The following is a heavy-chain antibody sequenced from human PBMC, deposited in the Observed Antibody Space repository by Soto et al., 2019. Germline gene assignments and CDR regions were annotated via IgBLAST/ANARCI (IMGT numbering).Heavy chain of an antibody. Sequence: SETLXLTWAVYGGSFSGYYWSWIRQPPGKGLEWIGEINHSGSTNYNPSLKSRVTISVDTSKNQFSLKLSSVTAADTAVYYCARVRSWYAYYYYYMDVWGKGTTVTVSS. J-gene: IGHJ6*03. D-gene: IGHD6-13*01. CDR2: INHSGST. V-gene: IGHV4-34*01. CDR3: ARVRSWYAYYYYYMDV. CDR1: GGSFSGYY.